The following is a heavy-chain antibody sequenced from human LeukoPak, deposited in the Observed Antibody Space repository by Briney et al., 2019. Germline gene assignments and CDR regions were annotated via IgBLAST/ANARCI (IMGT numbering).Heavy chain of an antibody. CDR1: GFTFSNYA. J-gene: IGHJ4*02. V-gene: IGHV3-23*01. Sequence: AGGSLRLSCAASGFTFSNYAMSWVRQAPGKGLEWVSSISGSGGSTYYADSVKGRFTISRDNSKNTLYLQMNSLRAEDTAGYYCAKARGSGSYYIFDYWGQGTLVTVSS. D-gene: IGHD3-10*01. CDR2: ISGSGGST. CDR3: AKARGSGSYYIFDY.